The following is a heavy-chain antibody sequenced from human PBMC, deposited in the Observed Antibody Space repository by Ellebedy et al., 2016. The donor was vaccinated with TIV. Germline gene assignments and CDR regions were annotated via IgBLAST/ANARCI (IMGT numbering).Heavy chain of an antibody. V-gene: IGHV4-34*01. J-gene: IGHJ4*02. Sequence: MPSETLSLTCAVYGGSFSGYCWSWIRQPPGKGLEWIREINHGGSTNYNPSLKSRVSISVDTSKNQFSLKLTSVTAADTAVYYCARVSNLKGADYWGQGTLVTASS. CDR2: INHGGST. D-gene: IGHD3-16*01. CDR1: GGSFSGYC. CDR3: ARVSNLKGADY.